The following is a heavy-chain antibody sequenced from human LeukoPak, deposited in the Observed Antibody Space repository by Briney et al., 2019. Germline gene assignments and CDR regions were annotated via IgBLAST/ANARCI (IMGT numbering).Heavy chain of an antibody. V-gene: IGHV4-34*01. CDR1: GGSFSGYY. D-gene: IGHD3-10*01. Sequence: PETLSLTCAVYGGSFSGYYWTWIRQPPGKGLEWIGEINHSGTTNYNPSLKSRVTISVDTSKNQFSLKLRSVTAADTAVYYCARGGITMAYYGMDVWGRGTPVTVSS. CDR2: INHSGTT. CDR3: ARGGITMAYYGMDV. J-gene: IGHJ6*04.